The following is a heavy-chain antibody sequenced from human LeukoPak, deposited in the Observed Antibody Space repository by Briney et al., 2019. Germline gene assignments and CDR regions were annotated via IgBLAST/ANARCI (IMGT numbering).Heavy chain of an antibody. CDR3: ARPKTLQIVAAAGTRWYFDL. Sequence: PSETLSLTCTVSGASISSTTYYWGWIRQPPGKGLEWIGSIYYSGSTYYNPSLKSRVTISVDTSKNQFSLKLSSVTAADTAVYYCARPKTLQIVAAAGTRWYFDLWGRGTLVTVSS. V-gene: IGHV4-39*01. CDR1: GASISSTTYY. J-gene: IGHJ2*01. D-gene: IGHD6-13*01. CDR2: IYYSGST.